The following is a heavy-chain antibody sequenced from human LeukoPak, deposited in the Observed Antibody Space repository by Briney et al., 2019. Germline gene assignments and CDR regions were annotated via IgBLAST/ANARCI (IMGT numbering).Heavy chain of an antibody. CDR2: ISSSGSTI. V-gene: IGHV3-11*01. Sequence: KSGGSLRLSCAASGFTFSDYYMSWIRQAPGKGLEWVSYISSSGSTIYYADSVKGRFTISRDNAKNSLYLQMNSLRAEDTAVYYCATGYCSGGSCLLLNFDYWGQGTLVTVSS. CDR3: ATGYCSGGSCLLLNFDY. J-gene: IGHJ4*02. CDR1: GFTFSDYY. D-gene: IGHD2-15*01.